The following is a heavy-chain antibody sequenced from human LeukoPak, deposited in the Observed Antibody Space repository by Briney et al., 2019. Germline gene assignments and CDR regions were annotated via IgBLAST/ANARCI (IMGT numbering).Heavy chain of an antibody. J-gene: IGHJ6*04. D-gene: IGHD2-2*01. Sequence: PGGSLRLSCTASGFPFSVYWISWVRQAPGKGLEWVANIKGDGCVQDYADSVKGRFTISRDNAKNLVYLQMNSLRVDDTAIYYCVGQLLRAVWGKGTTVTVSS. CDR3: VGQLLRAV. CDR2: IKGDGCVQ. V-gene: IGHV3-7*01. CDR1: GFPFSVYW.